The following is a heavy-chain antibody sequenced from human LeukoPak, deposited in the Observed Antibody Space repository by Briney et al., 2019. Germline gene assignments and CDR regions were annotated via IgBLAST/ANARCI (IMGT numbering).Heavy chain of an antibody. J-gene: IGHJ6*03. D-gene: IGHD6-6*01. Sequence: KPSETLSLTCTVSGGSISSGDYYWSWIRQPPGKGLEWIGYIYYSGSTYYNPSLKSRVTISVDTSKNQFSLKLSSVTAADTAVYYCARVQYSSFGTVYYYMDVWGKGTTVTVSS. CDR3: ARVQYSSFGTVYYYMDV. V-gene: IGHV4-30-4*08. CDR2: IYYSGST. CDR1: GGSISSGDYY.